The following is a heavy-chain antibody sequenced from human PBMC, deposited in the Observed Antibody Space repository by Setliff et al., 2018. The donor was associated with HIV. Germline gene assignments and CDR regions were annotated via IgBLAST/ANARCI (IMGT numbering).Heavy chain of an antibody. Sequence: KTSETLSLTCTVSGGSISSNSYYWGWIRQPPGKGLEWIGSIYYSGSTYYNPSLKSRVTISVDTSKNQFSLKLSSVTAADTAVYYCARQGGYSGYGFYYYYYMDVWGKGTTVTVSS. J-gene: IGHJ6*03. CDR3: ARQGGYSGYGFYYYYYMDV. CDR2: IYYSGST. CDR1: GGSISSNSYY. V-gene: IGHV4-39*01. D-gene: IGHD5-12*01.